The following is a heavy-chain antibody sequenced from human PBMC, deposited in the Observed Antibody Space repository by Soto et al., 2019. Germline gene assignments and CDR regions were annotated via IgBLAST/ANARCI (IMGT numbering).Heavy chain of an antibody. Sequence: SETLSLTCTVSGGSISSSDFYWGWLRQPPGKGLDFIGSMYYSGTTYYNPSLKSRVTISVDTSKNQFSLKLSSVTAADTAVYYCARTTAAIHLNYWSQGTLVTVSS. D-gene: IGHD2-21*02. CDR3: ARTTAAIHLNY. J-gene: IGHJ4*02. V-gene: IGHV4-39*07. CDR1: GGSISSSDFY. CDR2: MYYSGTT.